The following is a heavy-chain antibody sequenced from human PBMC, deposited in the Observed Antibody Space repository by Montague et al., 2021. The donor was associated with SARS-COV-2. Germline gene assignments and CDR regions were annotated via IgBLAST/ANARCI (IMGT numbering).Heavy chain of an antibody. CDR3: ARTSCGSRYFYGVDV. V-gene: IGHV4-59*01. Sequence: SETLSLTCTVSGDSISDYYWSWIRQPPGMGLEWIGYIFRSGATNYNPPLKSRVIISLDTSKSQFSLRLSSVTAADTAIYYCARTSCGSRYFYGVDVWGQGTMVTVSS. CDR2: IFRSGAT. CDR1: GDSISDYY. J-gene: IGHJ3*01. D-gene: IGHD3-22*01.